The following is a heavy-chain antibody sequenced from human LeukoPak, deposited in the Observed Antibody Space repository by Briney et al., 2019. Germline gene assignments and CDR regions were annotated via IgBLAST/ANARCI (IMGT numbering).Heavy chain of an antibody. CDR3: ARRRTTGLSGYLDV. V-gene: IGHV4-59*08. D-gene: IGHD2-2*01. CDR1: GGSFSTYY. CDR2: FSFSESV. J-gene: IGHJ6*03. Sequence: TSETLFLTCTVSGGSFSTYYWNWIRQAPGSGLEWVGDFSFSESVVYNPSLKGRVTISVGTPNKNQFSLKLDSVTAADTAVYYCARRRTTGLSGYLDVWGKGTTVTVSS.